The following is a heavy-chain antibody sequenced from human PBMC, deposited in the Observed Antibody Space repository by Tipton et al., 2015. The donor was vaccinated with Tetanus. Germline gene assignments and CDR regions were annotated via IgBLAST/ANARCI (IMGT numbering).Heavy chain of an antibody. V-gene: IGHV4-39*01. J-gene: IGHJ3*02. CDR2: IYYSGST. CDR3: ARLSSSANDAHAFDI. D-gene: IGHD3-22*01. Sequence: TLSLTCTVSGGSISSFNYYWGWVRQPPGKGLEWIGSIYYSGSTYYNPSLRSRVTLSIDTSNTQFSLMVTSVTAADTAVYYCARLSSSANDAHAFDIWGQGTMVTVSS. CDR1: GGSISSFNYY.